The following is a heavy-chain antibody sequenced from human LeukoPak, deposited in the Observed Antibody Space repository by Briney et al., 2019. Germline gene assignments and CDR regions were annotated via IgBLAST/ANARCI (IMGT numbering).Heavy chain of an antibody. V-gene: IGHV3-48*01. D-gene: IGHD5-24*01. J-gene: IGHJ4*02. CDR3: ARDYKYAFDN. CDR1: GFTFSDYS. CDR2: IGIDSGNT. Sequence: PGGSLRLSCSASGFTFSDYSMNWLRQAPGKGLEWISYIGIDSGNTNYADSVKGRFTISGVKAKNSLYLQMNSLRVEVTAVYYCARDYKYAFDNWGQGTLVTVSS.